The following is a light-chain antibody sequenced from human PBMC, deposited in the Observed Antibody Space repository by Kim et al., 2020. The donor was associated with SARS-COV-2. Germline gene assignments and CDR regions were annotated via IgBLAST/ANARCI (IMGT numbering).Light chain of an antibody. CDR1: SSNIGSDY. V-gene: IGLV1-47*02. Sequence: GQRVTMSCSGSSSNIGSDYVYWYQQLPGTAPKLLIYNNNQRPSGVPVRFSGSKSGTSASLAISGLRSEDEADYYCAAWDDSLSGYVFGTGTKVTVL. CDR3: AAWDDSLSGYV. J-gene: IGLJ1*01. CDR2: NNN.